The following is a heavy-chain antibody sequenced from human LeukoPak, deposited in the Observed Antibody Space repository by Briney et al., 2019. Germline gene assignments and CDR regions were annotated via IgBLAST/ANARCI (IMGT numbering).Heavy chain of an antibody. V-gene: IGHV1-46*01. CDR1: GYTFTTYY. CDR3: ARGSESGTDY. Sequence: ASVKVSCKASGYTFTTYYMHWVRQAPGQGLEWMGIINPSGGSTSYAQKFQGRVTITRDTSTSTVYMEVSSLRSEDTAVYYCARGSESGTDYWGQGTLVTVSS. CDR2: INPSGGST. D-gene: IGHD3-10*01. J-gene: IGHJ4*02.